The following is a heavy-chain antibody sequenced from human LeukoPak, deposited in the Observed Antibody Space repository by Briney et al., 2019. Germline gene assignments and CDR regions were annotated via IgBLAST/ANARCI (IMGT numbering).Heavy chain of an antibody. CDR2: ISAYNGNT. CDR3: ARVRPYDYVWGSYRYPAKTELPFDY. CDR1: GYTFTSYG. J-gene: IGHJ4*02. Sequence: GASVKVSCKASGYTFTSYGISWVRQAPGQGLEWMGWISAYNGNTNYAQKLQGRVTMTTDTSTSTAYMELRSLRSDDTAVYYCARVRPYDYVWGSYRYPAKTELPFDYWGQGTLVTVSS. V-gene: IGHV1-18*01. D-gene: IGHD3-16*02.